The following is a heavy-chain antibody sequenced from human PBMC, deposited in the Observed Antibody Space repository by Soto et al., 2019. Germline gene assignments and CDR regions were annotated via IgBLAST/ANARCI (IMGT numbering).Heavy chain of an antibody. CDR2: ISGGGSNT. CDR3: AKDSNKYSSSLRGRYFDY. D-gene: IGHD4-4*01. V-gene: IGHV3-23*01. Sequence: ESGGGLVQRGGSLRLSCAASGFPFSSYVMSWVRQAPGKGLEWVSGISGGGSNTFYADSVKGRFTISRDNSKNTPLLQMNSLGAEDTAVYYCAKDSNKYSSSLRGRYFDYWGQGIGVTVSS. CDR1: GFPFSSYV. J-gene: IGHJ4*02.